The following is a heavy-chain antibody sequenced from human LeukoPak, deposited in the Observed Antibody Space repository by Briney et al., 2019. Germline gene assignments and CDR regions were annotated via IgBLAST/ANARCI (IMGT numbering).Heavy chain of an antibody. CDR2: IYYSGST. Sequence: SETLSLTCTVSGGSISSGDYYWSWIRQPPGKGLEWIGYIYYSGSTYYNPSLKSRVTISVDTSKNQFSLKLSSVTAADTAVYYCARGSRSGWPRRVYFDYWGQGTLVTVSS. V-gene: IGHV4-30-4*01. D-gene: IGHD6-19*01. J-gene: IGHJ4*02. CDR1: GGSISSGDYY. CDR3: ARGSRSGWPRRVYFDY.